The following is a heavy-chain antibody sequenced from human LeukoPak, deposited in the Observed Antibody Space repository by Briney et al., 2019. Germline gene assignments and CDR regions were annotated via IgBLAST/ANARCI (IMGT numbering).Heavy chain of an antibody. D-gene: IGHD6-13*01. CDR2: IYHSGST. V-gene: IGHV4-30-2*03. CDR1: GGSISSGGYS. CDR3: ARHKIAAADLDY. J-gene: IGHJ4*02. Sequence: SETLSLTCAVSGGSISSGGYSWSWIRQPPGKGLEWIGYIYHSGSTYYNPSLKSRVTISVDTSKNQFSLKLSSVTAADTAVYYCARHKIAAADLDYWGQGTLVTVSS.